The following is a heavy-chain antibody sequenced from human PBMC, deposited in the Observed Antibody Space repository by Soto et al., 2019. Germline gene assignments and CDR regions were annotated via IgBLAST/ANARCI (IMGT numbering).Heavy chain of an antibody. D-gene: IGHD2-21*02. CDR3: ARVPSIHRYCGGDCYFDY. Sequence: PGGSLRLSCAASGFTFSSYAMHWVRQAPGKGLEWVAVISYDGSNEYYADSVKGRFTISRDNSKNTLYLQMNSLRAEDTAVYYCARVPSIHRYCGGDCYFDYWGQGTLVTVSS. CDR1: GFTFSSYA. J-gene: IGHJ4*02. V-gene: IGHV3-30-3*01. CDR2: ISYDGSNE.